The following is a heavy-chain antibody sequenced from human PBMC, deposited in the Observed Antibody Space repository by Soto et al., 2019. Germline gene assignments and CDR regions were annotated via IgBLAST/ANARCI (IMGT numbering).Heavy chain of an antibody. CDR2: ISYEGSNK. D-gene: IGHD4-17*01. V-gene: IGHV3-30-3*01. CDR3: ARAGRSIYGDDGMDV. CDR1: GFTFSSYA. J-gene: IGHJ6*02. Sequence: QVQLVESGGGVVQPGRSLRLSCAASGFTFSSYAMHWVRQAPGKGLEWVAVISYEGSNKYYADSVKGRFTITRDNSKNTLYLQMNSLRAQDTAVYYCARAGRSIYGDDGMDVWGQGTTLTVSS.